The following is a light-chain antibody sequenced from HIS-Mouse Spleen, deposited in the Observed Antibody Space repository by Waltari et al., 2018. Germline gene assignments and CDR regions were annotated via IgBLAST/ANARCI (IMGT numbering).Light chain of an antibody. CDR3: YSTDSSGNHRV. J-gene: IGLJ2*01. CDR1: SSDVGSYNV. CDR2: EGI. Sequence: QSALTQPASVSGSPGQSITISRTGTSSDVGSYNVVSWYQQHPGKAPKLMIYEGIKRPSGVSNRFSGSSSGTMATLTISGAQVEDEADYYCYSTDSSGNHRVFGGGTKLTVL. V-gene: IGLV2-23*01.